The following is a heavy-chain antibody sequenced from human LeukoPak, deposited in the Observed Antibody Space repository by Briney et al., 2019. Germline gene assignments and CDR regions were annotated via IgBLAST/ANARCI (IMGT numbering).Heavy chain of an antibody. Sequence: GSLRLSCTASGFTFGDYAMSWFRQAPGKGLEWIGYGYYSGSTDYIPSLKSRVTISVDTSKNQFSLKLTSVTAADTAVYYCVRSADRVIRGAPPYYYYYMDVWGKGTTVTVSS. CDR2: GYYSGST. V-gene: IGHV4-59*01. CDR3: VRSADRVIRGAPPYYYYYMDV. D-gene: IGHD3-10*01. CDR1: GFTFGDYA. J-gene: IGHJ6*03.